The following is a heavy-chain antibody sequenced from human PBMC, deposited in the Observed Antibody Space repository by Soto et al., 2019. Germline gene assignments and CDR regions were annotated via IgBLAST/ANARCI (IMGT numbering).Heavy chain of an antibody. J-gene: IGHJ4*02. CDR3: ARVSATGWHVNGRDYFDH. CDR1: GGSISSYY. CDR2: IYYSGST. D-gene: IGHD6-19*01. V-gene: IGHV4-59*01. Sequence: PSETLSLTCTVSGGSISSYYWSWIRQPPGKGLEWIVYIYYSGSTNYNPSLKSRVTISVDTSKNQFSLKLSSVTAADTAVYYCARVSATGWHVNGRDYFDHWGLGTLVTSP.